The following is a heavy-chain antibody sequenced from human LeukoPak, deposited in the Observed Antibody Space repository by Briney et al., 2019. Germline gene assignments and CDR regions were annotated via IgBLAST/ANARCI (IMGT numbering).Heavy chain of an antibody. J-gene: IGHJ4*02. CDR1: GYTFTNYA. CDR2: INTNTGNP. D-gene: IGHD5-12*01. Sequence: ASVKVSCKASGYTFTNYAMNWVRQAPGQGLEWMGWINTNTGNPTYAQGFTGRFVFSLDTSVSTTYLQISSLKAEDSAVYYCARAFGYSGYDYQGEFDYWGQGTLVTVSS. CDR3: ARAFGYSGYDYQGEFDY. V-gene: IGHV7-4-1*02.